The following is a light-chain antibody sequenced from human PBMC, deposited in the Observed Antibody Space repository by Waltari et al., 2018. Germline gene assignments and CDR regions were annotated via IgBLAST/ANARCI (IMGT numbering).Light chain of an antibody. CDR3: QQYHTFYS. Sequence: DIQMTQSPSTLSASVGDTVTITCRASQSISHWLACYHPKPGKAPKLLIYKTSILERGVPSRFSGVGSETEFALTISSLQPDDFATYHCQQYHTFYSFGQGTKLEIK. V-gene: IGKV1-5*03. J-gene: IGKJ2*03. CDR2: KTS. CDR1: QSISHW.